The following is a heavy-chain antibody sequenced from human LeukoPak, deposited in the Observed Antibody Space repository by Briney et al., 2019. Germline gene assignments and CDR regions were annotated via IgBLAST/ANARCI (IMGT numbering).Heavy chain of an antibody. J-gene: IGHJ3*02. CDR1: GGTFSSYA. CDR2: IIPIFGTA. Sequence: ASAKVSCKASGGTFSSYAISWVRQAPGQGLEWMGRIIPIFGTANYAQKFQGRVTITTDESTSTAYMELSSLRSEDTAVYYCARDTDTAMVQDAFDIWGQGTMVTVSS. V-gene: IGHV1-69*05. D-gene: IGHD5-18*01. CDR3: ARDTDTAMVQDAFDI.